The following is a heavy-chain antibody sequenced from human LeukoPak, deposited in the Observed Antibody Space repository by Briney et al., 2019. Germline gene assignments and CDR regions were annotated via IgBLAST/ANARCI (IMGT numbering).Heavy chain of an antibody. Sequence: PGGSLRLSCAASGFTFSSYAKHWVRQAPGKGLEWVAVISYDGSNKYYADSVKGRFTISRDNSKNTLYLQMNSLRAEDTAVYYCARDPTYYYGSGSYVGGYFDYWGQGTLVTVSS. CDR1: GFTFSSYA. V-gene: IGHV3-30*01. CDR3: ARDPTYYYGSGSYVGGYFDY. CDR2: ISYDGSNK. J-gene: IGHJ4*02. D-gene: IGHD3-10*01.